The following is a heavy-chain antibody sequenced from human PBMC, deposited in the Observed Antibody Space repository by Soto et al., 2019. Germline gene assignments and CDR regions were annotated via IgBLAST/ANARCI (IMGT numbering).Heavy chain of an antibody. CDR3: ARASRNYYDSSGYLYYFDY. CDR1: GFTFSSYA. J-gene: IGHJ4*02. D-gene: IGHD3-22*01. CDR2: ISGSGGTT. Sequence: GGSLRLSCXPSGFTFSSYAMSWVRQAPGKGLEWVSAISGSGGTTYYADSVKGRFTISRDDSKNTAYLQMNSLRAEDTAVYYCARASRNYYDSSGYLYYFDYWGQGTLVTVSS. V-gene: IGHV3-23*01.